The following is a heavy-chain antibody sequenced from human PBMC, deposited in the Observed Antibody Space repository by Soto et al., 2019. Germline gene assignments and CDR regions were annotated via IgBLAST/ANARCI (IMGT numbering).Heavy chain of an antibody. CDR2: IYSGGST. D-gene: IGHD3-3*01. CDR3: ARDRYDFWSGYNYYYYGMDV. J-gene: IGHJ6*02. CDR1: GFTVSSNY. Sequence: EVQLVESGGGLIQPGGSLRLSCAASGFTVSSNYMSWVRQAPGKGLEWVSVIYSGGSTYYADSVKGRFTISRDNSKNTPYLQMNSLRAEDTDVYYCARDRYDFWSGYNYYYYGMDVWGQGTTVTVSS. V-gene: IGHV3-53*01.